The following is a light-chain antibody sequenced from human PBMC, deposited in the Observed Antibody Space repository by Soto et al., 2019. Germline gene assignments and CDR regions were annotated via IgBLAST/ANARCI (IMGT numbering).Light chain of an antibody. CDR3: QQRNNWPQYT. J-gene: IGKJ2*01. CDR2: DAS. V-gene: IGKV3-11*01. CDR1: QSVSSY. Sequence: EIVLTQSPATLSLSPGERATLSFRASQSVSSYLAWYQQKPGQAPRLLIYDASNRATGIPARFSGCGSGKDLTLTISSLEPKDLAVYYCQQRNNWPQYTFGQGTKLQIK.